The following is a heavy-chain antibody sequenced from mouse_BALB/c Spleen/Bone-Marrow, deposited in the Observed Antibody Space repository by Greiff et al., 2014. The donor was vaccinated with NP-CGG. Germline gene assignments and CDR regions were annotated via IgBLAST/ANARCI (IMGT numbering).Heavy chain of an antibody. CDR2: IYPGSGSI. J-gene: IGHJ4*01. D-gene: IGHD2-1*01. V-gene: IGHV1-62-2*01. Sequence: QVQLQQSGAELVKPGASVKLSCKASGYTFTEYIIHWVKQRSGQGLEWIGRIYPGSGSIKYNEKFKGKATLTADKSSSTAYMELSRLSAEDSAVYFCGRREGDYGNYWCMDYWGQGTSVTVSS. CDR1: GYTFTEYI. CDR3: GRREGDYGNYWCMDY.